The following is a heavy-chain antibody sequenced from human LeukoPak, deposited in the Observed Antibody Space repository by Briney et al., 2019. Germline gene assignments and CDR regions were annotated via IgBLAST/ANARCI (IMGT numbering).Heavy chain of an antibody. CDR3: AKRHDSNGPTGYFDY. CDR1: GFIFSSYA. V-gene: IGHV3-23*01. Sequence: GGSLQLSCAASGFIFSSYAMSWVRQAPGKGLEWVSSVSGSGGSTYNADSVKGRFTISRDNSKNTLDLQVNSLRAEDTAVYYCAKRHDSNGPTGYFDYWGQGILVTVSS. CDR2: VSGSGGST. J-gene: IGHJ4*02. D-gene: IGHD3-22*01.